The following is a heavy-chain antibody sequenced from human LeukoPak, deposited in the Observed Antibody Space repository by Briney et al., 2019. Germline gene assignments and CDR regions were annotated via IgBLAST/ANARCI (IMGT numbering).Heavy chain of an antibody. CDR3: AMNTYYYDSIGYYYGTVGDY. Sequence: ASVKVSCKASGYTFTSYYMHWVRQAPGQGLEWMGIINASSGSTSYAQKFQGRVTMTRDTSTSTVYMELSSLRSEDTAVYYCAMNTYYYDSIGYYYGTVGDYWGQRTLVTVSS. J-gene: IGHJ4*02. D-gene: IGHD3-22*01. V-gene: IGHV1-46*01. CDR1: GYTFTSYY. CDR2: INASSGST.